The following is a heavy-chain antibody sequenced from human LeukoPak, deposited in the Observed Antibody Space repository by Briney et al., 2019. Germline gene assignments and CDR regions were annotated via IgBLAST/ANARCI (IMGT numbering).Heavy chain of an antibody. CDR3: ARGRRNSYDSSGYYWVDY. D-gene: IGHD3-22*01. CDR2: INPNSGGT. J-gene: IGHJ4*02. V-gene: IGHV1-2*06. CDR1: GYTFTGYY. Sequence: ASVKVSCKASGYTFTGYYMHWVRQAPGQGLEWMGRINPNSGGTNYAQKFQGRVTMTRDTSISTAYMELSRLRSDDTAVYYCARGRRNSYDSSGYYWVDYWGQGTLVTVS.